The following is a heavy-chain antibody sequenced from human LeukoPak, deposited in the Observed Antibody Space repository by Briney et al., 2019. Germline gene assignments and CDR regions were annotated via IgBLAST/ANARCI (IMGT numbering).Heavy chain of an antibody. V-gene: IGHV3-30*04. J-gene: IGHJ6*03. CDR2: ISYDGSNK. Sequence: PGGSLRLSCAASGFTFSSYEINWVRQAPGKGLEWVAVISYDGSNKYYADSVKGRFTISRDNSKNTLYLQMNSLRAEDTAVFYCARDSVLMLYAIPNYYYYYMDVWGKGTTVTVSS. CDR3: ARDSVLMLYAIPNYYYYYMDV. CDR1: GFTFSSYE. D-gene: IGHD2-8*01.